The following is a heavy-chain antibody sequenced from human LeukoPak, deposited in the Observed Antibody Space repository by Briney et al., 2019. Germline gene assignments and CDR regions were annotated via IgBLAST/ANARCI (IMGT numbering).Heavy chain of an antibody. CDR2: INPNSGGT. Sequence: ASVKVSCKASGYTLTGYYMHWVRQAPGQGLEWMGWINPNSGGTNYAQKFQGRVTMTRDTSISTAYMELSRLRSDDTAVYYCARSRYGDYRRYVEYYFDYWGQGTLVTVSS. CDR3: ARSRYGDYRRYVEYYFDY. V-gene: IGHV1-2*02. D-gene: IGHD4-17*01. CDR1: GYTLTGYY. J-gene: IGHJ4*02.